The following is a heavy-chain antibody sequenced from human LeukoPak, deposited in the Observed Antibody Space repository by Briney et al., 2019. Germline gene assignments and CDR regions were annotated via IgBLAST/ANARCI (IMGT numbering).Heavy chain of an antibody. Sequence: ASVKVSCKASGYTFTGYYMHWVRQAPGQGLEWMGWINPNSGGTNYAQKFQGWVTMTRDTSISTAYMELSRLRSDDTAVYYCARDWDSSSWGEDYYYGMDVWGQGTTVTGSS. J-gene: IGHJ6*02. CDR3: ARDWDSSSWGEDYYYGMDV. D-gene: IGHD6-13*01. V-gene: IGHV1-2*04. CDR2: INPNSGGT. CDR1: GYTFTGYY.